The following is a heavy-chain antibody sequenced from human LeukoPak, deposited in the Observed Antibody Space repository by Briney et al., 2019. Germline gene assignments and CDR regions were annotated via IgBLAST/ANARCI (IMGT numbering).Heavy chain of an antibody. D-gene: IGHD1-20*01. J-gene: IGHJ3*02. CDR1: GFTLSSYA. Sequence: GSLRLFFAASGFTLSSYAMSWVRQAPGKGLEWVSAISGSGGSTYYADSLKGRFTISRDNSKNTPYLQMNSLRAEDTAVYYCAKEGYNCNGKNAFDIWCQGTMVTVSS. CDR2: ISGSGGST. CDR3: AKEGYNCNGKNAFDI. V-gene: IGHV3-23*01.